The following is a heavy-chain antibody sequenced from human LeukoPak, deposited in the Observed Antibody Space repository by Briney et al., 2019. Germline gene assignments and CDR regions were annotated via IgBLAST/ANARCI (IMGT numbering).Heavy chain of an antibody. CDR2: ISGSGSGT. CDR3: ATHGSAHYYMDV. Sequence: PSETLSLTCTVSGGSISSYYWSWVRQAPGKGLEWVSGISGSGSGTYYADSVKGRFTISRDNSKNTLHLQMNSLRAEDTAVYYCATHGSAHYYMDVWGKGTTVTISS. D-gene: IGHD2-2*03. J-gene: IGHJ6*03. V-gene: IGHV3-23*01. CDR1: GGSISSYY.